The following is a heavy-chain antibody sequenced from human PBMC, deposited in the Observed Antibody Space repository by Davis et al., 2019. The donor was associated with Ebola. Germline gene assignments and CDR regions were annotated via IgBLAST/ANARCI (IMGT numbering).Heavy chain of an antibody. Sequence: ASVKVSCKASGYTFTSYYMHWVRQAPGQGLEWMGRINPNSGGTNYAQKFQGRVTMTRDTSISTAYMELSRLRSDDTAVYYCARGGYYYDSSGYYFEYFQHWGQGTLVTVSS. CDR3: ARGGYYYDSSGYYFEYFQH. CDR2: INPNSGGT. D-gene: IGHD3-22*01. J-gene: IGHJ1*01. V-gene: IGHV1-2*06. CDR1: GYTFTSYY.